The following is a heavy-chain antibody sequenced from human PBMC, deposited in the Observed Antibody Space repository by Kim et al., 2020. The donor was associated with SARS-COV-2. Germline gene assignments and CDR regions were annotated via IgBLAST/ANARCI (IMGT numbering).Heavy chain of an antibody. J-gene: IGHJ6*03. CDR1: GFTFSSYW. V-gene: IGHV3-7*01. Sequence: GGSLRLSCAASGFTFSSYWMSWVRQAPGKGLEWVANIKQDGSEKYYVDSVKGRFTISRDNAKNSLYLQMNSLRAEDTAVYYCSRDRRDAFWSGLPCYMDVWGKGTTVTVSS. D-gene: IGHD3-3*01. CDR2: IKQDGSEK. CDR3: SRDRRDAFWSGLPCYMDV.